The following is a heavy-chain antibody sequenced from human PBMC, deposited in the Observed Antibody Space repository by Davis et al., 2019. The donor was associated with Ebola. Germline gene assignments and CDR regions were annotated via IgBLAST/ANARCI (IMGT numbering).Heavy chain of an antibody. CDR1: GFTFSNYW. J-gene: IGHJ4*02. Sequence: GESLKISCAASGFTFSNYWMHWVRQAPGKGLVWVSRINSDGSSTNYADSVKGRFTISRDNAKNTLYLQINSLRAEDTAIYYCARRHSSSWAYCDYWGQGTLVTVSS. CDR3: ARRHSSSWAYCDY. V-gene: IGHV3-74*01. CDR2: INSDGSST. D-gene: IGHD6-13*01.